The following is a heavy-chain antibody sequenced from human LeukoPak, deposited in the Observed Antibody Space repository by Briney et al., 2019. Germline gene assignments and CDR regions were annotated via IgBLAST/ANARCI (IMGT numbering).Heavy chain of an antibody. CDR1: GFTFSSYW. Sequence: GGSLRLSCAVSGFTFSSYWMSWVRQVPGKGLEWVANIKQDGSEKYYVDSVKGRFTISRGNAKNSLFLQMNSLRAEDTAVYYCATGRQCGYWGQGTLVTVSS. CDR3: ATGRQCGY. J-gene: IGHJ4*02. V-gene: IGHV3-7*03. D-gene: IGHD4-11*01. CDR2: IKQDGSEK.